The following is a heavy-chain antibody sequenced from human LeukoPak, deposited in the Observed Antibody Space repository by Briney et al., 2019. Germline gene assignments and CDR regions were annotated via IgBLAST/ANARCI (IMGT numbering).Heavy chain of an antibody. Sequence: SVKVSCKASGYTLTELSMHWVRQAPGKGLEWMGGIIPIFGTANYAQKFQGRVTITADESTSTAYMELSSLRPEDTAVYYCARTKYSSSSEYWGQGTLVTVSS. CDR3: ARTKYSSSSEY. CDR2: IIPIFGTA. J-gene: IGHJ4*02. D-gene: IGHD6-6*01. V-gene: IGHV1-69*13. CDR1: GYTLTELS.